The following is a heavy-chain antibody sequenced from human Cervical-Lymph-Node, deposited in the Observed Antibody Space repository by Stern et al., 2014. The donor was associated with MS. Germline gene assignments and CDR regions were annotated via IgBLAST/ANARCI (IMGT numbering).Heavy chain of an antibody. CDR3: ARDPHYYDSTGYCMDV. CDR2: INAANGNT. Sequence: VQLVESGAEVKKPGASVKVSCKASGYTFTTYAIHWVRQAAGQSLEWMGWINAANGNTRYSHKFQDSVTITRDTSTSTAYMELSSLRSEDTAVYYCARDPHYYDSTGYCMDVWGQGTTVTVSS. D-gene: IGHD3-22*01. J-gene: IGHJ6*02. V-gene: IGHV1-3*01. CDR1: GYTFTTYA.